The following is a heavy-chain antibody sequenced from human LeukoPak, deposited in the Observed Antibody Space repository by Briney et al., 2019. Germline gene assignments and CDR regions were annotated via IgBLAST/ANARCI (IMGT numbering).Heavy chain of an antibody. D-gene: IGHD5-18*01. CDR2: ISSTNNYI. J-gene: IGHJ4*02. Sequence: GGSLRLPCAASGFTFSSYSMNWVRQAPGKGLEWVSSISSTNNYIYYADSVKGRFTISRDNAKNSLYLQMNSLRAEDTAVYYCARDLGTYSYGFMDSWGQGTLVTVSS. CDR1: GFTFSSYS. CDR3: ARDLGTYSYGFMDS. V-gene: IGHV3-21*01.